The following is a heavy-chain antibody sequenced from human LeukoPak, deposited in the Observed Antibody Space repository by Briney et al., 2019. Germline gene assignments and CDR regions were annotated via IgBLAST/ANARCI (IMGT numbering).Heavy chain of an antibody. Sequence: AASVKVSCKASGGTFSSYAISWVRQAPGQGLEWMGIINPSGGATSYSQMFQDRVTLTRDMSTNTVYMELSNLRFEDTAVYFCARATLSDYYFNYWGQGTLVTVS. CDR2: INPSGGAT. CDR1: GGTFSSYA. CDR3: ARATLSDYYFNY. V-gene: IGHV1-46*01. J-gene: IGHJ4*02.